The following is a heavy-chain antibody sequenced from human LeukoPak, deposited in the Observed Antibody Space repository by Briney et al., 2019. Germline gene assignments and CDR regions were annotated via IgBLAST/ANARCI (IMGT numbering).Heavy chain of an antibody. CDR2: IRYDGSNK. Sequence: GGSLRLSCAASGFTFSSYGMHWVRQAPGKGLEWVAFIRYDGSNKYYADSVKGRFTISRDNSKNTLYLQMNSLRAEDTAVYYCAKVEVVVVPAAIPGDYWGQGTLVTVSS. D-gene: IGHD2-2*02. CDR3: AKVEVVVVPAAIPGDY. CDR1: GFTFSSYG. V-gene: IGHV3-30*02. J-gene: IGHJ4*02.